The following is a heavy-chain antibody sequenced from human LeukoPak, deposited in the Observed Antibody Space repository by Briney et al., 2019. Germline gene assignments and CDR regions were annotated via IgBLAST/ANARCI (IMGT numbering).Heavy chain of an antibody. Sequence: ASVKVSCKASGYTFTSYGISWVRQAPGQGLEWMGWISAYKGNTNYAQKLQGRVTMTTDTSTSTAYMELRSLRSDDTAVYYCARDVGVAAAGTQAPFDYWGQGTLVTVSS. V-gene: IGHV1-18*01. CDR2: ISAYKGNT. J-gene: IGHJ4*02. D-gene: IGHD6-13*01. CDR3: ARDVGVAAAGTQAPFDY. CDR1: GYTFTSYG.